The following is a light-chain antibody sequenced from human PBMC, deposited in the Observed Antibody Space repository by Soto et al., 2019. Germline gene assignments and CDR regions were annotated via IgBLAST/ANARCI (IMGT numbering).Light chain of an antibody. Sequence: DIQMTQSPSSLSASVGDRVTITCRASQGIGNDLGWYQQQPGKAPKRLIYAASSLQSGVPSRFSGSGSGTEFTLTISSLQPEDFATYYCLQHNSYPYTFGQGNKLEIK. CDR2: AAS. V-gene: IGKV1-17*01. J-gene: IGKJ2*01. CDR1: QGIGND. CDR3: LQHNSYPYT.